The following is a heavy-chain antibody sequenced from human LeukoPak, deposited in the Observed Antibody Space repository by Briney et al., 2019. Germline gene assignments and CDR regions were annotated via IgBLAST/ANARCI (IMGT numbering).Heavy chain of an antibody. D-gene: IGHD3-10*01. V-gene: IGHV4-59*01. Sequence: SETLSLTCSVSGGSISSYYWSWIRQPPEKGLEWIGFISDTGSTNYNPSLKSRVIISVDTSKNQFSLKLSSVTAADTAVYYCARGGFIGFDYLGQGTLVTVSS. CDR2: ISDTGST. CDR3: ARGGFIGFDY. J-gene: IGHJ4*02. CDR1: GGSISSYY.